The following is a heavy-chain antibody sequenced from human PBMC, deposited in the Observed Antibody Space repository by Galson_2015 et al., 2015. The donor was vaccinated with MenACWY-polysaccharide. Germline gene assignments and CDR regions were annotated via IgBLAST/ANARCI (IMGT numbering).Heavy chain of an antibody. Sequence: SLRLSCAASDFSVTTSHMSWVRQTPGRGLEWVAALYSGGNTFYVDSVEGRFTISRDNSKNTLYLHMNILRAEDTGVYYCTRTRDYNPIELWGAAAVGSFDHWGQGTLVTVSS. CDR3: TRTRDYNPIELWGAAAVGSFDH. J-gene: IGHJ4*02. CDR1: DFSVTTSH. CDR2: LYSGGNT. V-gene: IGHV3-53*01. D-gene: IGHD6-13*01.